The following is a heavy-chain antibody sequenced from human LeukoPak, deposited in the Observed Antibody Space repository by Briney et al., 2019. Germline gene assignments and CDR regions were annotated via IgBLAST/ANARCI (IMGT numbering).Heavy chain of an antibody. J-gene: IGHJ5*02. CDR2: INAGNGNT. V-gene: IGHV1-3*01. Sequence: ASVKVSCKASGYTFTSYAMHWVRQAPGQRLEWMGWINAGNGNTKYSQKFQGRVTITRDTSASTAYMELSSLRSEDTAVYYCARGRLTRIVGATTDWFDPWGQGTLVTVSS. CDR1: GYTFTSYA. D-gene: IGHD1-26*01. CDR3: ARGRLTRIVGATTDWFDP.